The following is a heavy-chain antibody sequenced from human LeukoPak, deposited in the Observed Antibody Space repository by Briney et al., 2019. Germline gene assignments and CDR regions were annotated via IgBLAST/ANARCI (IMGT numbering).Heavy chain of an antibody. V-gene: IGHV3-23*03. D-gene: IGHD5-12*01. Sequence: GGSLRLSCAASGFTFDDYAMHWVRQAPGKGLEWVSVIYSDSNTYYADSVKGRFTISRDNSKNTLYLQMNSLRAEDTAVYYCAKSYNGYESKPDYWGQGTLVTVSS. CDR2: IYSDSNT. J-gene: IGHJ4*02. CDR3: AKSYNGYESKPDY. CDR1: GFTFDDYA.